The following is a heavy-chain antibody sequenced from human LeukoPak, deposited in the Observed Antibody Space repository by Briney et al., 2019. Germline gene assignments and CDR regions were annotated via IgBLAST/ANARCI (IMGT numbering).Heavy chain of an antibody. CDR2: IGISGSPI. J-gene: IGHJ4*02. CDR3: ASDCYYSFDN. D-gene: IGHD1-26*01. V-gene: IGHV3-48*02. CDR1: GFTFSSYS. Sequence: GGSLRLSCAAPGFTFSSYSMNWVRQAPGKGLEWVSYIGISGSPIFYADSVKGRYTISRDNAQNSVYLQMNSLRDEDTAVYYCASDCYYSFDNWGQGTLVTVSS.